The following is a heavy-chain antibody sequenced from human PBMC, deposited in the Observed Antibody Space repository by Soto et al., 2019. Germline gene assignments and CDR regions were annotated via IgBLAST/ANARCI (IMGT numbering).Heavy chain of an antibody. CDR3: ASTTFTIFGVPNDY. Sequence: GGALRLSFAASGFTFSSYGIHWVRQAPGKGLEWVAVISYDGSNKYYAGSVKGRFTISRDNSKNTLYLQMNSLRAEDTAVYYCASTTFTIFGVPNDYWGQGTLVTVSS. J-gene: IGHJ4*02. V-gene: IGHV3-30*03. CDR2: ISYDGSNK. D-gene: IGHD3-3*01. CDR1: GFTFSSYG.